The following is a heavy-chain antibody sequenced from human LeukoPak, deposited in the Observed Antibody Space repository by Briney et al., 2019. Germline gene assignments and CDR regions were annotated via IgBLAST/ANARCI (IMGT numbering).Heavy chain of an antibody. Sequence: GGSLRLSCAASGFTFSSYAMNWVRQAPGKGLEWVSTIASGGSSYYADSVKGRFTIYRDNSKNTLYLQMNSLGAEDTAVYYCAKATVTHLIDYWGQGTLVTVSS. CDR3: AKATVTHLIDY. J-gene: IGHJ4*02. CDR1: GFTFSSYA. D-gene: IGHD4-17*01. CDR2: IASGGSS. V-gene: IGHV3-23*01.